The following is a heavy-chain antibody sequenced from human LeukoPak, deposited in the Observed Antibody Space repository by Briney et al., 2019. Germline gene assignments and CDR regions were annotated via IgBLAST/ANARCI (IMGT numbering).Heavy chain of an antibody. Sequence: PGRSLRLSCAASEFMFSTYAMHWVRQAPGKGLEWVASISYDGKSKYYLDSVKGRFTISRDNSKNTLFLQMNSLRPEDTAVYYCARVVEGSLYYGLDVWGQGTTVTVSS. V-gene: IGHV3-30*04. J-gene: IGHJ6*02. CDR1: EFMFSTYA. CDR2: ISYDGKSK. CDR3: ARVVEGSLYYGLDV. D-gene: IGHD2-21*01.